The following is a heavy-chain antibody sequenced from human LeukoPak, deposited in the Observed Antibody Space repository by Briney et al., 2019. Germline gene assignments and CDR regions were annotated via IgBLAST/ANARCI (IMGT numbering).Heavy chain of an antibody. Sequence: PSETLSLTCAVYGGSFSGYYWSWIRQPPGKGLEWIGEINHSGSTNYNPSLKSRVTISVDTSKNQFSLKLSSVTAADTAVYYCARGRGRGSGYYYTFPPQGFDPWGQGTLVTVSS. CDR3: ARGRGRGSGYYYTFPPQGFDP. J-gene: IGHJ5*02. D-gene: IGHD3-22*01. V-gene: IGHV4-34*01. CDR2: INHSGST. CDR1: GGSFSGYY.